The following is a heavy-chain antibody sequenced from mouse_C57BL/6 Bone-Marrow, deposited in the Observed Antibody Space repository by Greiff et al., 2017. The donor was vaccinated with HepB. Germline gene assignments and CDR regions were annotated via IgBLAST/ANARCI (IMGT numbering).Heavy chain of an antibody. Sequence: EVKLQESGGGLVQPGGSLKLSCAASGFTFSDYYMYWVRQTPEKRLEWVAYISNGGGSTYYPDTVKGRFTIPRDNAKNTLYLQMSRLKSEDTAMYYCARQGITTANWYFDVWGTGTTVTVSS. CDR2: ISNGGGST. J-gene: IGHJ1*03. V-gene: IGHV5-12*01. CDR3: ARQGITTANWYFDV. CDR1: GFTFSDYY. D-gene: IGHD1-2*01.